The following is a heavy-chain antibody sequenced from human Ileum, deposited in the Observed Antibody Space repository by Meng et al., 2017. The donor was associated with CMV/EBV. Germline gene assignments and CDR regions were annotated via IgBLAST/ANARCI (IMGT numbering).Heavy chain of an antibody. V-gene: IGHV6-1*01. CDR2: TWYGSKWYY. CDR3: TYGWPLKY. Sequence: QVQLHQSGPGLVKPSQTLSLTCAGDSVSISTESWNWIRQSPLRGLEWLGRTWYGSKWYYEYAVSVKSRITIIPDTSQNQISLQLNSVTPDDTAVYYCTYGWPLKYWGQGSLVTVSS. D-gene: IGHD3-10*01. CDR1: DSVSISTES. J-gene: IGHJ4*02.